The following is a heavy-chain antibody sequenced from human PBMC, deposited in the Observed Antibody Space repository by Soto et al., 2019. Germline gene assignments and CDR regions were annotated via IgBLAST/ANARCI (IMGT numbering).Heavy chain of an antibody. J-gene: IGHJ6*02. CDR1: GFTFNTHA. D-gene: IGHD3-3*01. CDR3: VKDWSGNKCPCMDV. Sequence: EVQVLEAGGGLLQPGGSLRLSCVASGFTFNTHAMTWVRQGPGMGLEWTSSISGNGETTYYADSVKGRFTVSRDNSKNTLYLHMYNLRLEDTDTYYCVKDWSGNKCPCMDVGGQGTRVTVSS. V-gene: IGHV3-23*01. CDR2: ISGNGETT.